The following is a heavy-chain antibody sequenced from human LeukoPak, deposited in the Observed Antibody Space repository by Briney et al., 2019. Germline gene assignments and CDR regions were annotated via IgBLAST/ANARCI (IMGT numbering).Heavy chain of an antibody. V-gene: IGHV3-53*01. J-gene: IGHJ4*01. Sequence: GGSLRLSCAASGFTFDDFGMGWVRQAPGKGLEWVSVIYSGGSTYYADSVKGRFTISRDNSKNTLYLQMNSLRAEDTAVYYCASIVGADDYWGQEPWSPSPQ. D-gene: IGHD1-26*01. CDR3: ASIVGADDY. CDR1: GFTFDDFG. CDR2: IYSGGST.